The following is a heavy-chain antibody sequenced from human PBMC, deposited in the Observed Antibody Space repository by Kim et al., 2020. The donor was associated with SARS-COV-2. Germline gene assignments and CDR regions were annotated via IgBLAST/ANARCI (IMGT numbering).Heavy chain of an antibody. J-gene: IGHJ4*02. D-gene: IGHD4-17*01. Sequence: GSTNYCPPLKSRVTRSVDKTKNQFSLKLSYVTAADTAVYYCAGDGDYFDYWGQGTLVNVSS. CDR3: AGDGDYFDY. CDR2: GST. V-gene: IGHV4-4*02.